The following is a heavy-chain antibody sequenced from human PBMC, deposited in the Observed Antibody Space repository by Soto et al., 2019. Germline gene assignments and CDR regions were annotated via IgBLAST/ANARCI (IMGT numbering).Heavy chain of an antibody. J-gene: IGHJ6*03. CDR1: GCTFSSYA. V-gene: IGHV3-30-3*01. CDR2: ISYDGSNK. CDR3: ARDALRFLEWYQDYYYYMDV. D-gene: IGHD3-3*01. Sequence: GGPLRLSCAASGCTFSSYAMRWVSQAPGKGLEWVAVISYDGSNKYYADSVKGRFTISRDNSKNTLYLQMNSLRAEDTAVYYCARDALRFLEWYQDYYYYMDVWGKGTTVTVSS.